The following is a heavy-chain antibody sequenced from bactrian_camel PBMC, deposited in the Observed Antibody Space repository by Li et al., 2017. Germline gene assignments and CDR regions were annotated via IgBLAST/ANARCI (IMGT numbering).Heavy chain of an antibody. CDR2: VDANGRT. CDR1: GYLRSTC. Sequence: HVQLVESGGGSVQAGGTLTLSCQGIGYLRSTCMRWLRQAPGNERENVAAVDANGRTTYADSVKGRFIISRNRNENTLTLQMNNLKPEDSAVYVCAAEEGPAHDGGCNGGVGYRGQGTQVTVS. J-gene: IGHJ4*01. D-gene: IGHD3*01. CDR3: AAEEGPAHDGGCNGGVGY. V-gene: IGHV3S53*01.